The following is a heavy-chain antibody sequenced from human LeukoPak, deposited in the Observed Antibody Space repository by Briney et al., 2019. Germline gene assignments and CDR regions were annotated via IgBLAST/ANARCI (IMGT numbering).Heavy chain of an antibody. J-gene: IGHJ6*03. D-gene: IGHD6-6*01. CDR2: ISSSSSTI. CDR1: GFTFTSYS. Sequence: PPGGSLRLSCAASGFTFTSYSMNSVRQAPGKGLEWVSYISSSSSTIYYADSVKGRFTIPRDNAKNSLYLQMNSLRAEDTAVYYCARDLGGAAPVLGYYYYYYMDVWGKGTTVTVSS. CDR3: ARDLGGAAPVLGYYYYYYMDV. V-gene: IGHV3-48*01.